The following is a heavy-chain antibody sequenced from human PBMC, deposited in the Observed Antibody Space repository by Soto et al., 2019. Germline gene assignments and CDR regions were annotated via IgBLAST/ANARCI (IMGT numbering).Heavy chain of an antibody. J-gene: IGHJ5*02. CDR2: INAGNGNT. CDR1: GYTFTSYA. D-gene: IGHD5-12*01. Sequence: QVQLVQSGAEVKKPGASVKVSCKASGYTFTSYAMHWVRQAPGQRLEWMGWINAGNGNTKYSQKFQGRVTITRDTSASTAHMELSKLRSEDTAVYFCARGTGYSGYDGWFDPWGQGTLVTVSS. CDR3: ARGTGYSGYDGWFDP. V-gene: IGHV1-3*01.